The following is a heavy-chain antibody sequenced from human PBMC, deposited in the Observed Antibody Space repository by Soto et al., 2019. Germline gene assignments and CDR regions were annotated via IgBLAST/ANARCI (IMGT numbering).Heavy chain of an antibody. V-gene: IGHV3-33*01. J-gene: IGHJ4*02. CDR3: ARDVIFSKYEAGEPPFDY. D-gene: IGHD4-4*01. CDR2: IWYDGSNK. Sequence: HPGGSLRLSCAASVFTFSSYGMHGFRQAPGKGLEWVAVIWYDGSNKYYADSVKGRFTISRDNSKNTLYLQMNSLRAEDTAVYYCARDVIFSKYEAGEPPFDYLGQGTLVTVSS. CDR1: VFTFSSYG.